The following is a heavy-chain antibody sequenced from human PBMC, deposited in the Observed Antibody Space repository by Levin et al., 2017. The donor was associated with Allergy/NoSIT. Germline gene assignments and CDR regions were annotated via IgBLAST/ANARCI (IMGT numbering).Heavy chain of an antibody. D-gene: IGHD3-10*01. CDR1: GFTFSSHH. V-gene: IGHV3-48*02. CDR2: ISIGTSIT. J-gene: IGHJ3*02. Sequence: ASVKVSCAASGFTFSSHHMNWVRQAPGKGLEWVSYISIGTSITWYADPVKGRFTISRDNAKSSLYLQMNSLRDEDTAVYYCARDRDYAFDIWGQGTMVTVSS. CDR3: ARDRDYAFDI.